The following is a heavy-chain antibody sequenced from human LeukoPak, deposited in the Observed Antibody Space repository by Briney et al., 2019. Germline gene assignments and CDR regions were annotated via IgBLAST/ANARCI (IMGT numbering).Heavy chain of an antibody. D-gene: IGHD1-14*01. Sequence: SETLSLTCTVSGYSISSGYYWGWIRQPPGKGLEWIGSIYHSGSTYYNPSLKSRVTISVDTSKNQFSLKLSSVTAADTAVYYCARLNKPGWFDPWGQGTLVTVSS. V-gene: IGHV4-38-2*02. CDR1: GYSISSGYY. CDR2: IYHSGST. J-gene: IGHJ5*02. CDR3: ARLNKPGWFDP.